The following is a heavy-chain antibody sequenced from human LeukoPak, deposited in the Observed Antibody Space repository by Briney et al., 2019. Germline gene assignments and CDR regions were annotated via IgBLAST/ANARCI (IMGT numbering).Heavy chain of an antibody. V-gene: IGHV1-18*01. J-gene: IGHJ4*02. D-gene: IGHD3-22*01. CDR1: GYTFTSYG. CDR3: AREGYYDSSGYLFSDFDY. Sequence: ASVKVSCKASGYTFTSYGISWVRQAPGQGLEWMGWISAYNGNTNYAQKLQGRVTMTTDTSTSTAYMELSSLRSEDTAVYYCAREGYYDSSGYLFSDFDYWGQGTLVTVSS. CDR2: ISAYNGNT.